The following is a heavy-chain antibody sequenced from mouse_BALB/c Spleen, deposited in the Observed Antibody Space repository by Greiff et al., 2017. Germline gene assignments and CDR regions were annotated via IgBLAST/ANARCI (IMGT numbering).Heavy chain of an antibody. Sequence: EVLLVESGGGLVQPGGSRKLSCAASGFTFSDYGMAWVRQAPGKGPEWVAFISNLAYSIYYADTVTGRFTISRENAKNTLYLEMSSLRSEDTAMYYCARYQDYYGSSVYAMDYWGQGTSVTVSS. J-gene: IGHJ4*01. CDR2: ISNLAYSI. V-gene: IGHV5-15*02. D-gene: IGHD1-1*01. CDR1: GFTFSDYG. CDR3: ARYQDYYGSSVYAMDY.